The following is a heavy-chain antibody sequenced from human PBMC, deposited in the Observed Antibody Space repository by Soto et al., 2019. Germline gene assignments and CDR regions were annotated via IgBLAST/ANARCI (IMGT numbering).Heavy chain of an antibody. Sequence: ASVKVSCKASGYTFTSYGISWVRQAPGQGLEWMGWISAYNGNTNYAQKLQGRVTMTTDTSTSTAYMELRSLRSDDTAVYYCARSVPYYYDSSGYYNDAFDIRGQGTMVTVSS. J-gene: IGHJ3*02. CDR2: ISAYNGNT. V-gene: IGHV1-18*01. D-gene: IGHD3-22*01. CDR3: ARSVPYYYDSSGYYNDAFDI. CDR1: GYTFTSYG.